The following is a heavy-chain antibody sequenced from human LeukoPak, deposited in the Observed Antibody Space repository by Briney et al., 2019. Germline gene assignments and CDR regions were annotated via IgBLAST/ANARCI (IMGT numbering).Heavy chain of an antibody. J-gene: IGHJ5*02. Sequence: SETLSLTCAVYGGSFSGYYWSWIRQPPGKGLEWIGEINHSGSTNYNPSLKSRVAISVDTSKNQFSLKLSSVTAADTAVYYCARVRYFEYWFDPWGQGTLVTVSS. V-gene: IGHV4-34*01. D-gene: IGHD3-9*01. CDR2: INHSGST. CDR3: ARVRYFEYWFDP. CDR1: GGSFSGYY.